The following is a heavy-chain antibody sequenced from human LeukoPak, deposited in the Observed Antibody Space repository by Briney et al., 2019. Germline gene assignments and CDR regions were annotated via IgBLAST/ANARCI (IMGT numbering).Heavy chain of an antibody. V-gene: IGHV3-74*01. CDR1: GNYW. CDR2: INSDGSWT. D-gene: IGHD2/OR15-2a*01. CDR3: VSFYETY. J-gene: IGHJ4*02. Sequence: GGSLRLSCAASGNYWMHWVRQVRGKGLVWVSHINSDGSWTSYADSVKGRFTISKDNAKNTVYLQMNSLRAEDTAVYHCVSFYETYWGRGTLVTVSS.